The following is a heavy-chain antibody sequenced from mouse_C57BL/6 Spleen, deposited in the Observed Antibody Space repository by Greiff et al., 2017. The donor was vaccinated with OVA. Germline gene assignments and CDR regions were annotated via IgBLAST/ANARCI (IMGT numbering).Heavy chain of an antibody. D-gene: IGHD2-10*02. CDR2: IDPETGGT. CDR1: GYTFTDYE. V-gene: IGHV1-15*01. Sequence: QVQLKESGAELVRPGASVTLSCKASGYTFTDYEMHWVKQTPVHGLEWIGAIDPETGGTAYNQKFKGKAILTADKSSSTAYMELRSLTSEDSAVYYCTRPSNPFDYWGQGTTLTVSS. J-gene: IGHJ2*01. CDR3: TRPSNPFDY.